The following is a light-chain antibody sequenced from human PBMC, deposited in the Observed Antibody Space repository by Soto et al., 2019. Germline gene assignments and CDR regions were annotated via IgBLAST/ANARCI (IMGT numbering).Light chain of an antibody. CDR2: DAS. J-gene: IGKJ4*01. CDR1: QSINRY. Sequence: EIVMTQSPATLSLSPGDRATLSCRASQSINRYLTWYQQKPGQAPSLLIYDASNRATGIPARFSGSGSETDFTLTISSLAPEDFAVYYCQQRSSWPLTFGGGTKVEIK. CDR3: QQRSSWPLT. V-gene: IGKV3-11*01.